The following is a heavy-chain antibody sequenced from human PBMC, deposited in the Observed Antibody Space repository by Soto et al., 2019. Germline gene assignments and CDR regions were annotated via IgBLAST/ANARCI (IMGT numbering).Heavy chain of an antibody. CDR2: ISTYKGDT. Sequence: GPEVKKPGASVKVSCKTSGYTFTSYGIAWVQQAPGQGLEWMGWISTYKGDTKYAQKFQGRVTMTTDTSTSTAYMELRSLRSDDTAVYYCATRSPAFDYWGQGTLVTVSS. J-gene: IGHJ4*02. V-gene: IGHV1-18*01. CDR3: ATRSPAFDY. CDR1: GYTFTSYG.